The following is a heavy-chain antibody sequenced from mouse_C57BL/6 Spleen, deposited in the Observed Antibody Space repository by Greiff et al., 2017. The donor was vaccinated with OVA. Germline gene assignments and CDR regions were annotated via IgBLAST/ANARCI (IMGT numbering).Heavy chain of an antibody. D-gene: IGHD2-12*01. CDR1: GYTFTSYG. Sequence: VKLVESGAELARPGASVKLSCKASGYTFTSYGISWVKQRTGQGLEWIGEIYPRSGNTYYNEKFKGKATLTADKSSSTAYMELRSLTSEDSAVYFCAREYDGAMDYWGQGTSVTVSS. CDR2: IYPRSGNT. V-gene: IGHV1-81*01. J-gene: IGHJ4*01. CDR3: AREYDGAMDY.